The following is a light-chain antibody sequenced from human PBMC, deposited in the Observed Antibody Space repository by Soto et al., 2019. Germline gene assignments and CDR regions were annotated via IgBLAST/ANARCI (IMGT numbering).Light chain of an antibody. CDR1: QSVSSY. J-gene: IGKJ5*01. Sequence: EIVLTQSPATLSLSPGERATLSCRASQSVSSYLAWYQQKPGQAPRLLIYDASNRATGIPARFSGSGCGTDFTLTISSLEPEDFAVYYCQQRSNWPPLTFGQGTRLEIK. V-gene: IGKV3-11*01. CDR3: QQRSNWPPLT. CDR2: DAS.